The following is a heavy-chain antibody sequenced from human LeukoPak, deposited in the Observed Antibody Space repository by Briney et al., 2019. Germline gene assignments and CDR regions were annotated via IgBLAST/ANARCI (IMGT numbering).Heavy chain of an antibody. D-gene: IGHD1-1*01. Sequence: GGALRLSCAASVFTFSSDGMHGVRQAPGKGLEWLALITNEGSKKLYADSVMGRFTISRDNSENTLSLQMKSLRAEDTALYFCARDYNWAIDYWGQGTLVTVS. V-gene: IGHV3-30*03. CDR3: ARDYNWAIDY. CDR1: VFTFSSDG. J-gene: IGHJ4*02. CDR2: ITNEGSKK.